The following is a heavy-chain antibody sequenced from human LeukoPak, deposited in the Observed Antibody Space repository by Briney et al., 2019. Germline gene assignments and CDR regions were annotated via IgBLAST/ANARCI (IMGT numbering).Heavy chain of an antibody. V-gene: IGHV4-34*01. D-gene: IGHD2-8*01. Sequence: SETLSLTCAVYGGSFSGYYWSWIRQPPGKGLEWIGEINRSGSTNYNPSLKSRVTISVDTSKNQFSLKLSSVTAADTAVYYCARGLIVLMVYAIRNTGWFDPWGQGTLVTVSS. CDR3: ARGLIVLMVYAIRNTGWFDP. CDR2: INRSGST. J-gene: IGHJ5*02. CDR1: GGSFSGYY.